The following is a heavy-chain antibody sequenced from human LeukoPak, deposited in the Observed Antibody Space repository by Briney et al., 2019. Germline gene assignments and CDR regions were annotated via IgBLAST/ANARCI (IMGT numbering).Heavy chain of an antibody. CDR3: AVVGYSSSWALAACDI. V-gene: IGHV1-2*06. J-gene: IGHJ3*02. CDR2: INPNSGGT. D-gene: IGHD6-13*01. CDR1: GYTFTGYY. Sequence: ASVKVSCKASGYTFTGYYMHWVRQAPGQGLEWTGRINPNSGGTNYAQKFQGRVTMTRDTSISTAYMELSRLRSDDTAVYYCAVVGYSSSWALAACDIWEHGTVVTVSS.